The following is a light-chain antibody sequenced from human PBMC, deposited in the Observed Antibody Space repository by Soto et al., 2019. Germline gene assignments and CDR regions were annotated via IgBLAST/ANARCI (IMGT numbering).Light chain of an antibody. Sequence: EIVLTQSPGILSLSPGERATLSCRASQSVNSGYLAWYQQKPGQAPRLLLYGASNRATGIPDRFSGSGSGTDFTLTISRLEPEDFAVYSCQQYGSSPYTFGQGTKLEIK. CDR1: QSVNSGY. CDR3: QQYGSSPYT. J-gene: IGKJ2*01. V-gene: IGKV3-20*01. CDR2: GAS.